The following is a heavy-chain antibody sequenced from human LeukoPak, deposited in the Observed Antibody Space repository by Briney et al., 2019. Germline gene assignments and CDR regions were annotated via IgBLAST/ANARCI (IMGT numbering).Heavy chain of an antibody. D-gene: IGHD2-2*01. CDR1: GFTFSSYG. Sequence: PGGSLRLSCAASGFTFSSYGMHWVRQAPGKGLEWVAFIRYDGSNKYYADSVKGRFTISRDNSKNTLYLQMNSLRAEDTAVYYCAKSQFGCSSTSCFTFDYWGQGTLVTVSS. CDR2: IRYDGSNK. J-gene: IGHJ4*02. CDR3: AKSQFGCSSTSCFTFDY. V-gene: IGHV3-30*02.